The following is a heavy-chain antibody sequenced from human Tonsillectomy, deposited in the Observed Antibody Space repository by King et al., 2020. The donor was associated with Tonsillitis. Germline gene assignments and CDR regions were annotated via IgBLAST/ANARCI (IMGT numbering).Heavy chain of an antibody. J-gene: IGHJ4*02. V-gene: IGHV3-21*01. CDR2: ISSSSSYI. CDR1: GFTFSSYS. D-gene: IGHD6-13*01. Sequence: VQLVESGGGLVKPGGSLRLSCAASGFTFSSYSMNWVRQAPGKGLEWVSSISSSSSYIYYADSVKGRFTISRDNAKNSLYLQMNSLRAEDTAVYYCARDGYSSSRNGPYFDYWGQGTLVTVSS. CDR3: ARDGYSSSRNGPYFDY.